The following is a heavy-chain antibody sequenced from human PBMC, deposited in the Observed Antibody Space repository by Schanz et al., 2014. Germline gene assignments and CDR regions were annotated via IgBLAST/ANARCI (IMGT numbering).Heavy chain of an antibody. V-gene: IGHV3-9*01. CDR3: ANNWNLDY. D-gene: IGHD1-20*01. CDR1: GFTFDEFA. Sequence: DVQLVESGGGLVQPGKSLRLSCAASGFTFDEFAMHWVRQSPGKGLEWVSGISWNSASIGYADSVKGRFTISRDNAKNTLYLQMNSLRAEDTAVYYCANNWNLDYWGQGTLVTVSS. CDR2: ISWNSASI. J-gene: IGHJ4*02.